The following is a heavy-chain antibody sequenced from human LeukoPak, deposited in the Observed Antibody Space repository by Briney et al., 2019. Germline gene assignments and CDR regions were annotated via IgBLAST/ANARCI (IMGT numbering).Heavy chain of an antibody. CDR3: ARAVSYCISTSCRLNFDC. D-gene: IGHD2-2*01. CDR1: GFTFSSYE. CDR2: ISSSGSTI. Sequence: GGSLRLSCAASGFTFSSYEMNWVRQAPGKGLEWVSYISSSGSTIYYADSVKGRFTISRDNANNSLYLQMNSLRAEDTAVYYCARAVSYCISTSCRLNFDCWGQGTLVTVSS. V-gene: IGHV3-48*03. J-gene: IGHJ4*02.